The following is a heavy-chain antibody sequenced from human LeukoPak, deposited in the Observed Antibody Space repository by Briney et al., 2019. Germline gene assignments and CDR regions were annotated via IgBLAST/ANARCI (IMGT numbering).Heavy chain of an antibody. CDR1: GYTFRRNG. Sequence: GGSLRLPCAAFGYTFRRNGMHWVRQAPGKGLEWVAVIWYDGSKKYYGDSVRGRFTISRDNSKNTLYLQMNSLRAEDTAVYYCARWLSDKIDSNGYLDYWGQGTLVAVSS. CDR2: IWYDGSKK. V-gene: IGHV3-33*01. J-gene: IGHJ4*02. CDR3: ARWLSDKIDSNGYLDY. D-gene: IGHD5-18*01.